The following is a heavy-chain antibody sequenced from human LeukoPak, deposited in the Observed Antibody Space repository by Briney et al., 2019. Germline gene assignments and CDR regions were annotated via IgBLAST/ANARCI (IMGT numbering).Heavy chain of an antibody. CDR2: IYYSGST. Sequence: SETLSLTCTVSGGSISSYYWSLIRQPPGKGLEWIGYIYYSGSTNYNPSLKSRVTISVDTSKNQFSLKLSSVTAADTAAYYCARQYSYGYYFDYWGQGTLVTVSS. V-gene: IGHV4-59*01. CDR1: GGSISSYY. CDR3: ARQYSYGYYFDY. J-gene: IGHJ4*02. D-gene: IGHD5-18*01.